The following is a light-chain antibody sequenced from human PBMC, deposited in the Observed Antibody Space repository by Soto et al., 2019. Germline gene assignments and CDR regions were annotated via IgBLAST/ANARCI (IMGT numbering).Light chain of an antibody. Sequence: EIVMTQSPATLSVSPGERATLSYRASQSISSTLAWYQQKPGQAPRLLIYGASTRATGIPARFSGSGSGTEFTLTISSLQSEDFAVYYCQQYSNWPPLTFGGGTKVEIK. CDR3: QQYSNWPPLT. J-gene: IGKJ4*01. V-gene: IGKV3-15*01. CDR1: QSISST. CDR2: GAS.